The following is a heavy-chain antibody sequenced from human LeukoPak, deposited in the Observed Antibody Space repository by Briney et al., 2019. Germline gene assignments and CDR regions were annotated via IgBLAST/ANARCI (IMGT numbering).Heavy chain of an antibody. V-gene: IGHV1-18*01. Sequence: ASVKVSCKASGYTFTSYGISWVRQAPGQGLEWMGWISAYNGNTNYAQKLQGRVTMTTDTSTSTAYMGLRSLRSDDTAVYYCAREDRYYYYGMDVWGQGTTVTVSS. CDR3: AREDRYYYYGMDV. J-gene: IGHJ6*02. CDR1: GYTFTSYG. CDR2: ISAYNGNT.